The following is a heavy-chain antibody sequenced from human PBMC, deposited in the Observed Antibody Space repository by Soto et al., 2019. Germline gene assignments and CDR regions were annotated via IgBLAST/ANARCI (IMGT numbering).Heavy chain of an antibody. CDR1: GGSFSGYY. Sequence: QVQLQQWGAGLLKPSETLSLTCAVYGGSFSGYYWSWIRQPPGKGLEWIGEINHSGSTNYNPSLKSSVTISVDTSKNQFSLKLSSVTAADTAVYYCARGPHWYFDLWGRGTLVTVSS. V-gene: IGHV4-34*01. J-gene: IGHJ2*01. CDR3: ARGPHWYFDL. CDR2: INHSGST.